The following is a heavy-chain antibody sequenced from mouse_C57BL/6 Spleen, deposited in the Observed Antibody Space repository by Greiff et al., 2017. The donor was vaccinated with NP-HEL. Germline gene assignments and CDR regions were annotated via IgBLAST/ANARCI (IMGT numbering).Heavy chain of an antibody. V-gene: IGHV1-82*01. Sequence: QVQLKQSGPELVKPGASVKISCKASGYAFSSSWMNWVKQRPGKGLEWIGRIYPGDGDTNYNGKFKGKATLTADKSSSTAYMQLSSLTSEDSAVYFCARGGYYSNYGDYWGQGTTLTVSS. CDR1: GYAFSSSW. CDR3: ARGGYYSNYGDY. J-gene: IGHJ2*01. D-gene: IGHD2-5*01. CDR2: IYPGDGDT.